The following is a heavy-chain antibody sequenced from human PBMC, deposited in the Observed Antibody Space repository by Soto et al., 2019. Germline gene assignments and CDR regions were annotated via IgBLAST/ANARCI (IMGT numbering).Heavy chain of an antibody. CDR2: IYYSGST. J-gene: IGHJ6*02. CDR1: GGSISSYY. V-gene: IGHV4-59*01. CDR3: ARSTDIVLMVYAMLPDILAV. Sequence: PSETLSLTCTVSGGSISSYYWSWIRQPPGKGLEWIGYIYYSGSTNYNPSLKSRVTISVDTSKNQFSLKLSSVTAADTAVYYCARSTDIVLMVYAMLPDILAVRGQGTTVPGSS. D-gene: IGHD2-8*01.